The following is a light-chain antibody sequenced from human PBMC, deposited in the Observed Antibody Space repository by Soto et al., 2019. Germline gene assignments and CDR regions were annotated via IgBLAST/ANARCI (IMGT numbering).Light chain of an antibody. Sequence: QSALTQPASVSGSPGQSITLSCTGTSSDVGGYNYVSWYQHHPGKAPKLMIYEVTNRPSGVSDRFSASKSGNTASLTISGLPDEDEADYYCTSYTSNTTLVFGGGTKLTVL. V-gene: IGLV2-14*01. CDR3: TSYTSNTTLV. CDR1: SSDVGGYNY. J-gene: IGLJ2*01. CDR2: EVT.